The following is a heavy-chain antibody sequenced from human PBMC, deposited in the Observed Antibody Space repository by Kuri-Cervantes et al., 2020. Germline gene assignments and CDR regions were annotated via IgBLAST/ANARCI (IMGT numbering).Heavy chain of an antibody. Sequence: GESLKISCAASGFTFSSYDMNWARQAPGKGLEWLSFITTRSSTTYHADSVKGRFTISRDNAKNSLYLQLNSLRDEDTAVYYCARDRSGGSFDYWGQGTLVPVSS. CDR2: ITTRSSTT. J-gene: IGHJ4*02. CDR1: GFTFSSYD. D-gene: IGHD1-26*01. V-gene: IGHV3-48*02. CDR3: ARDRSGGSFDY.